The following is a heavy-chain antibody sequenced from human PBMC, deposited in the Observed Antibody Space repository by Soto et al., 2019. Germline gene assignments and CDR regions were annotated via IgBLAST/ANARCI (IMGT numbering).Heavy chain of an antibody. J-gene: IGHJ6*02. CDR1: DDTFTDYY. CDR2: INPHSGGT. Sequence: ASVKVSCKASDDTFTDYYIHWVRQAPGQGLEWLGWINPHSGGTKYVQEFQGRVTMTRDTSINTAYMELSRLTSDDTAVYFCARDRSTIFGVVITAGYYGMDVWGQGTAVTVYS. V-gene: IGHV1-2*02. CDR3: ARDRSTIFGVVITAGYYGMDV. D-gene: IGHD3-3*01.